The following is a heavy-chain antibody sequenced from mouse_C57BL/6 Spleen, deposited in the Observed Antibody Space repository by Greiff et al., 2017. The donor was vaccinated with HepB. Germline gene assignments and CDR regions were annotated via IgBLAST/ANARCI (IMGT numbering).Heavy chain of an antibody. D-gene: IGHD1-1*01. J-gene: IGHJ1*03. CDR3: ARMYYGSSYRYFDV. CDR1: GFTFSDYY. V-gene: IGHV5-12*01. Sequence: DVMLVESGGGLVQPGGSLKLSCAASGFTFSDYYMYWVRQTPEKRLEWVAYISNGGGSTYYPATVKGRFTISRDTAKNTLYRQMSRLKSEDTAMYYCARMYYGSSYRYFDVWGTGTTVTVSS. CDR2: ISNGGGST.